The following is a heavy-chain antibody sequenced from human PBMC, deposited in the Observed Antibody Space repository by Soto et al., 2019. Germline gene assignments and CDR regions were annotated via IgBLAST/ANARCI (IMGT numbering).Heavy chain of an antibody. J-gene: IGHJ4*02. CDR1: GFTFSSYA. D-gene: IGHD3-10*01. CDR3: ARDNHRDFDY. CDR2: ISYDGSNK. V-gene: IGHV3-30-3*01. Sequence: PGGSLRLSCAASGFTFSSYAMHWVRQAPGKGLEWVAVISYDGSNKYYADSVKGRFTISRDNSKNTLYLQMNSLRAEDTAVYYCARDNHRDFDYWGQGTLVTVSS.